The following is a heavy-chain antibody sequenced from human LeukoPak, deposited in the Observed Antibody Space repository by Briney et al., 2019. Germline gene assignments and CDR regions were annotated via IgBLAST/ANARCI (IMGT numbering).Heavy chain of an antibody. Sequence: SETLSLTCTVSGGSISSYYWSWIRQPPGKGLEWIGYIYYSGSTNYNPSLKSRVTISVDTSKNQFSLKLSSVTAADTAAYYCARVGDPGYCSSTSCYSHAFDIWGQGTMVTVSS. J-gene: IGHJ3*02. D-gene: IGHD2-2*01. CDR2: IYYSGST. CDR3: ARVGDPGYCSSTSCYSHAFDI. CDR1: GGSISSYY. V-gene: IGHV4-59*01.